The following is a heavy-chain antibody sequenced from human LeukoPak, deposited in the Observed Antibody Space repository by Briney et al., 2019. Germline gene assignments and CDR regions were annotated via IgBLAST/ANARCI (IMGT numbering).Heavy chain of an antibody. Sequence: SETLSLTCTVSGGSISSGGYYWSWIRQHPGKGLEWIGYIYYSGSTYYNPSLKSRVTISVDRSKNQFSLKLSSVTAADTAVYYCARDLVVDFWSGHRHAFDIWGQGTMVTVSS. CDR3: ARDLVVDFWSGHRHAFDI. V-gene: IGHV4-31*03. CDR2: IYYSGST. D-gene: IGHD3-3*01. CDR1: GGSISSGGYY. J-gene: IGHJ3*02.